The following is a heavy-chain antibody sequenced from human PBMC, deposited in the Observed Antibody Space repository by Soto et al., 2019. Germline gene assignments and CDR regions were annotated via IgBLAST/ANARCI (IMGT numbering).Heavy chain of an antibody. V-gene: IGHV4-39*01. J-gene: IGHJ4*02. CDR3: ARLIGVPAADY. Sequence: QLQLQESGPGLVKPSETLSLTCTVSGGSISSSAYYWGWIRQPPGKGLDWIGNIYYSGSTFYNPSLKSRVTMSVDTSKNQFSLNLTSVTAADTAVYYCARLIGVPAADYWGQGTLVTVSS. D-gene: IGHD2-8*01. CDR1: GGSISSSAYY. CDR2: IYYSGST.